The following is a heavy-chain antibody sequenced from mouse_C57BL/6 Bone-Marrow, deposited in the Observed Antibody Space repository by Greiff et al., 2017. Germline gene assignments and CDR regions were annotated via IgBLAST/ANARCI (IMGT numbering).Heavy chain of an antibody. J-gene: IGHJ2*01. D-gene: IGHD2-1*01. V-gene: IGHV1-64*01. CDR2: IHPNSGST. Sequence: QVQLQQSGAELVKPGASVKLSCKASGYTFTSYWMHWVKQRPGQGLEWIGMIHPNSGSTNYNEKFKSKATLTVDKSSSTAYMQLSSLTSEDSAVYYCARRAPFYYGNSYYFDYWGQGTTLPVSS. CDR3: ARRAPFYYGNSYYFDY. CDR1: GYTFTSYW.